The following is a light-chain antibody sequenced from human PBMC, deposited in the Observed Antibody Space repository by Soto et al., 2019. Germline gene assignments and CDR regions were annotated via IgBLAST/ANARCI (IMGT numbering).Light chain of an antibody. CDR3: SSYAGSTTYV. Sequence: QSVLTQPASVSGSPGQSITLSCTGTSNDVGTYNLVSWYQQHPGKAPKLIIFEGFKRPSGVSNRFSGSKSGNTASLTISGLQAEDEADYYCSSYAGSTTYVLGTGTKGTVL. J-gene: IGLJ1*01. CDR2: EGF. CDR1: SNDVGTYNL. V-gene: IGLV2-23*01.